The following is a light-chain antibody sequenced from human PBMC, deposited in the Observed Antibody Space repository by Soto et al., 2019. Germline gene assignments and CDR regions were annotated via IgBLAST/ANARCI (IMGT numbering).Light chain of an antibody. CDR3: QHYQSGHPIT. Sequence: EIVLTQSPGTLSLSPGDRATLSFRAAQSVGTRLAWYQHKTGQAPRLLISGASSRATGIPDRFTGSGSETSFTLTISRLEPEDFALYYCQHYQSGHPITFGQGTRLEIK. V-gene: IGKV3-20*01. CDR1: QSVGTR. J-gene: IGKJ5*01. CDR2: GAS.